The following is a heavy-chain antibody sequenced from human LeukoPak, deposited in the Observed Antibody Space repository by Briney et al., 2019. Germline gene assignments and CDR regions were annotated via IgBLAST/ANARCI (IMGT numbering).Heavy chain of an antibody. D-gene: IGHD3-22*01. J-gene: IGHJ4*02. CDR2: ISSSSSYI. Sequence: PGGSLRLSCTASGFTFGDFGMTWVRQAPGKGLEWVSSISSSSSYIYYADSVKGRFTISRDNAKNSLYLQMNSLRAEDTAVYYCARDHSHYYDSSGYSGMDQWGQGTLVTVSS. V-gene: IGHV3-21*01. CDR1: GFTFGDFG. CDR3: ARDHSHYYDSSGYSGMDQ.